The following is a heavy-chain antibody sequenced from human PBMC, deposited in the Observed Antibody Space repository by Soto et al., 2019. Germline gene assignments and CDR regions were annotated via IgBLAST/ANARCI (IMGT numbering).Heavy chain of an antibody. V-gene: IGHV4-61*01. D-gene: IGHD1-26*01. CDR3: ARGGSYVGFDS. CDR1: GGSLNSSSHY. Sequence: QVQLQESGPGLVKPSETLSLTCTVSGGSLNSSSHYWSWIRQPPGKGLEWIGYIHYFGSTKYNPSLESRVVISVDTSENQFSLKVPSVTAADTAIYFCARGGSYVGFDSWGQGARVTVSS. J-gene: IGHJ4*02. CDR2: IHYFGST.